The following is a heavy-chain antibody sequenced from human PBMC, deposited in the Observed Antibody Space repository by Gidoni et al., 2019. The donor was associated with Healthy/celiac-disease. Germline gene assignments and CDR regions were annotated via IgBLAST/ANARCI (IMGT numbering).Heavy chain of an antibody. J-gene: IGHJ3*02. D-gene: IGHD5-18*01. V-gene: IGHV4-59*01. CDR1: GGSISSYY. CDR3: ARGADTAMVTDAFDI. CDR2: IYYSGST. Sequence: QVQLQESGPGLVKPSETLSLTCTVSGGSISSYYWSWIRQPPGKGLEWIGYIYYSGSTNYNPSLKSRVTRSVDTSKNQFSLKLSSVTAADTAVYYCARGADTAMVTDAFDIWGQGTMVTVSS.